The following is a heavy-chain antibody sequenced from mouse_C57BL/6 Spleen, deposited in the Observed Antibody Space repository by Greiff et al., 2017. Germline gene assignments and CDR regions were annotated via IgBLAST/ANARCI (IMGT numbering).Heavy chain of an antibody. CDR2: INPNNGGT. Sequence: EVKVVESGPELVKPGASVKMSCKASGYTFTDYNMHWVKQSHGKSLEWIGYINPNNGGTSYNQKFKGKATLTVNKSSSTAYMELRSLTSEDSAVYYCAYGSSYVEASFDYWGQGTTLTVSS. D-gene: IGHD1-1*01. J-gene: IGHJ2*01. CDR3: AYGSSYVEASFDY. CDR1: GYTFTDYN. V-gene: IGHV1-22*01.